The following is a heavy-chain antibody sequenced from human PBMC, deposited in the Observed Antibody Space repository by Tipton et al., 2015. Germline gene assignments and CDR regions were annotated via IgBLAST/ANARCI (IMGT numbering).Heavy chain of an antibody. CDR1: GFTLRDYY. V-gene: IGHV3-11*04. D-gene: IGHD3-22*01. J-gene: IGHJ4*02. CDR2: ISTTSNTI. CDR3: AREASGDSSGYYYFDY. Sequence: SLRLSCAASGFTLRDYYMNWIRQAPGEGLEWISYISTTSNTIYYADSVRGRFTISRDNAKNSLYLQINSLRADDTAVYYCAREASGDSSGYYYFDYWGQGTLVTVSS.